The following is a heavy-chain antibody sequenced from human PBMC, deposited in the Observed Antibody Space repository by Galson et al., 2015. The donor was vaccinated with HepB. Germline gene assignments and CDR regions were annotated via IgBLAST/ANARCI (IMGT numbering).Heavy chain of an antibody. V-gene: IGHV1-8*01. CDR1: GYTFTSYD. Sequence: SVKVSCKASGYTFTSYDINWVRQATGQGLEWMGWMNPNSGNTGYAQKFQGRVTMTRNTSISTAYMEQSSLRYEDTAVYYCARRSGGYSSAWYWVYWGQGTLVTVSS. CDR3: ARRSGGYSSAWYWVY. D-gene: IGHD6-19*01. J-gene: IGHJ4*02. CDR2: MNPNSGNT.